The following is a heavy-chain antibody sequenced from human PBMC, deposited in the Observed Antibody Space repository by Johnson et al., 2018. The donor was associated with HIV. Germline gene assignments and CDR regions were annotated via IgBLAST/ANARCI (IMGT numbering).Heavy chain of an antibody. CDR1: GFTFSNAW. CDR3: TTPSGSYVSSYDAFDI. V-gene: IGHV3-15*01. J-gene: IGHJ3*02. CDR2: IKSKTDGGTT. D-gene: IGHD1-26*01. Sequence: VQLVESGGGLVKPGGSLRLSCAASGFTFSNAWLSWVRQAPGKGLEWVGRIKSKTDGGTTDYDAPVKGRFTISRDDSKNTLYLQMNSLKTEDTAVYYCTTPSGSYVSSYDAFDIWGQGTMVTVSS.